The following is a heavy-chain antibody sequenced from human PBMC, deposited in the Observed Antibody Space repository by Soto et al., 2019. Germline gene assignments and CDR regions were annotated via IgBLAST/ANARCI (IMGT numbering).Heavy chain of an antibody. CDR2: INPNSGGT. V-gene: IGHV1-2*02. Sequence: GASVKVSCKASGYTFTGYYMHWVRQAPGQGLEWMGWINPNSGGTNYAQKFQGRVTMTRDTSISTAYMELSRLRSDDTAVYYCARLGVDIVSYYFDYWGQGTLVTVSS. D-gene: IGHD5-12*01. CDR1: GYTFTGYY. J-gene: IGHJ4*02. CDR3: ARLGVDIVSYYFDY.